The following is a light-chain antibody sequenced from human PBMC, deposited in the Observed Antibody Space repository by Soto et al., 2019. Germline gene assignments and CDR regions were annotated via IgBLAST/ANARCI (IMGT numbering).Light chain of an antibody. CDR2: NAS. Sequence: DIQMTQSPSTLSASVGDRVTITCRASQNIRYFLAWYQQKSGKAPKILIWNASTLESGVPSKFSGSGSGTEFTLTISSLQTDDFATYYCQQYNGYSSWSFGQGTKVEIK. J-gene: IGKJ1*01. CDR1: QNIRYF. CDR3: QQYNGYSSWS. V-gene: IGKV1-5*01.